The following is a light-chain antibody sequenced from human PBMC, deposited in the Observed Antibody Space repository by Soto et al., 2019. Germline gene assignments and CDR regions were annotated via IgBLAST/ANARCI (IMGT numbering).Light chain of an antibody. J-gene: IGLJ1*01. CDR2: LNS. CDR3: ANWDDSLNLLYV. CDR1: SSSIERNT. V-gene: IGLV1-44*01. Sequence: QSVLTRPPSASGTSCQSDTISCSGDSSSIERNTVSWYQQLPGMAPQLLIYLNSRRPSGVPDRFSGSKSGTSASLAISRLQSEAEAEYYCANWDDSLNLLYVFGTGTKVTVL.